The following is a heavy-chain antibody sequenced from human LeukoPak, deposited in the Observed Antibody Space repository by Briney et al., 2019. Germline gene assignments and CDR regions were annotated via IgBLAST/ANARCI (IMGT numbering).Heavy chain of an antibody. CDR2: IRYDGSNK. V-gene: IGHV3-30*02. J-gene: IGHJ4*02. D-gene: IGHD2-2*01. CDR1: GFTFSSYG. CDR3: ASSVVVPAANFDY. Sequence: PGGSLRLSCAASGFTFSSYGMHWVRQAPVKGLEWVAFIRYDGSNKYYADSVKGRFTISRDNSRNTLYLQMNSLRVEDTAVFYCASSVVVPAANFDYWGQGTLVTVSS.